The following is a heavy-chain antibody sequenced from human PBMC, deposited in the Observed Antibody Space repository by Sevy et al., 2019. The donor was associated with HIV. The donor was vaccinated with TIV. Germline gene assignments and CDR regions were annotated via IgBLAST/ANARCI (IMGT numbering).Heavy chain of an antibody. D-gene: IGHD3-10*01. CDR1: GFTFENYW. J-gene: IGHJ6*02. V-gene: IGHV3-7*01. Sequence: GGSLRLSCAASGFTFENYWMTWVRQAPGKGLEWVANIKPDGSESYYLDSVKGLFTFSRDNTKNSLFLQMNNMKAEDTAIYYCARSGGYGWDFWGQGTMVTVSS. CDR3: ARSGGYGWDF. CDR2: IKPDGSES.